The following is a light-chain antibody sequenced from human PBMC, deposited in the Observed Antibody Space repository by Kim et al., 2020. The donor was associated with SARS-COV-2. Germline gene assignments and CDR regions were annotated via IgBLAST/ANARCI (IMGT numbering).Light chain of an antibody. V-gene: IGLV3-21*04. Sequence: PGNTARVFCRGKSLCSESVHWYQPESGQAPVLVIYYDSDRPSGIPERFSGSNSGNTATLTISRVEAGDEADYYCQVWDSSSDHRVVFGGGTQLTVL. CDR3: QVWDSSSDHRVV. J-gene: IGLJ2*01. CDR1: SLCSES. CDR2: YDS.